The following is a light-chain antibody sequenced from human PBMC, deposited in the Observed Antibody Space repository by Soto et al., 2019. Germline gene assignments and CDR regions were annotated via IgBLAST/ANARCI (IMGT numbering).Light chain of an antibody. Sequence: AIQMTQSPSSLSASAGDRVTITCRATQGIRSDLTWYQQKPGKAPKLLIYDASKLQSGVPSRFSGSGSGTDFTLTISSLQPEDFATYYCLQDNSYPYTFGQGTKVDIK. V-gene: IGKV1-6*01. CDR3: LQDNSYPYT. J-gene: IGKJ2*01. CDR2: DAS. CDR1: QGIRSD.